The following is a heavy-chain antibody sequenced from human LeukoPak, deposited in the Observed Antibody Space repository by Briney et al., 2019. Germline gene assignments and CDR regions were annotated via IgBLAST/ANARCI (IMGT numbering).Heavy chain of an antibody. CDR2: INWNGGST. D-gene: IGHD6-19*01. CDR1: GFTFDDYG. V-gene: IGHV3-20*04. Sequence: GGSLRLSCAASGFTFDDYGMSWVRQAPGKGLEWVSGINWNGGSTGYADSVKGRFTISRDNAKNSLYLQMNSLRAEDTAVYYCARDSDSSGGELRGAFDIWGQGTMVTVSS. CDR3: ARDSDSSGGELRGAFDI. J-gene: IGHJ3*02.